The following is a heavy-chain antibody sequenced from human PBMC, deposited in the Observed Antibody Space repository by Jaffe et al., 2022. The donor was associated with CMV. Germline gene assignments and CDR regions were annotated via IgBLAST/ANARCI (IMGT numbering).Heavy chain of an antibody. CDR1: GFTFSDYY. J-gene: IGHJ6*02. CDR3: ARDIVVVVAATPGLWYYYGMDV. D-gene: IGHD2-15*01. CDR2: ISSSGSTI. Sequence: QVQLVESGGGLVKPGGSLRLSCAASGFTFSDYYMSWIRQAPGKGLEWVSYISSSGSTIYYADSVKGRFTISRDNAKNSLYLQMNSLRAEDTAVYYCARDIVVVVAATPGLWYYYGMDVWGQGTTVTVSS. V-gene: IGHV3-11*01.